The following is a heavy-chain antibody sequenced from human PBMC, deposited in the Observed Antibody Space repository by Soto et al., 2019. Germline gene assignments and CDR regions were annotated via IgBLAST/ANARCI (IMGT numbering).Heavy chain of an antibody. CDR1: GGTFRTYA. CDR2: VIPIFGTV. V-gene: IGHV1-69*12. CDR3: AKGAVAGTPTSEYDYGMDV. D-gene: IGHD6-19*01. Sequence: QVQLLQSGAEVKKPGSSVRVSCEASGGTFRTYAISWVRQAPGQGLEWMGEVIPIFGTVNYAQKFQGRVTINADESTTTVYMDLRSLRSEDTAVYYCAKGAVAGTPTSEYDYGMDVWGQGTTVTVSS. J-gene: IGHJ6*02.